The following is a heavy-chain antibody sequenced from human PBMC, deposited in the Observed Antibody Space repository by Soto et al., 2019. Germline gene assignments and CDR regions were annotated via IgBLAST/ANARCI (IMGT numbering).Heavy chain of an antibody. CDR3: ARARLATMIVLPPDAFDI. Sequence: SVKVSCKASGGTFSSYAISWVRQAPGQGLEWMGGIIPIFGTANYAQKFQGRVTITADKSTSTAYMELSSLRSEDTAVYYCARARLATMIVLPPDAFDIWGQGTMVTVS. D-gene: IGHD3-22*01. CDR1: GGTFSSYA. J-gene: IGHJ3*02. V-gene: IGHV1-69*06. CDR2: IIPIFGTA.